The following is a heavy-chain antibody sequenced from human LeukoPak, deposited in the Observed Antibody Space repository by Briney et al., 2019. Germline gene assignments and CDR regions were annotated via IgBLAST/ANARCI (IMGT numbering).Heavy chain of an antibody. V-gene: IGHV3-30*03. CDR1: GLTFSNYG. D-gene: IGHD1-26*01. CDR2: ISSEGSNK. CDR3: AGGWDFGDY. Sequence: PGGSLRPSCAASGLTFSNYGMQWVRQAPGKGLGWVALISSEGSNKYYADPVKGRFTITRDNSKNTLYLQMDSLRTEDTALYYCAGGWDFGDYWGQGTLVTVSS. J-gene: IGHJ4*02.